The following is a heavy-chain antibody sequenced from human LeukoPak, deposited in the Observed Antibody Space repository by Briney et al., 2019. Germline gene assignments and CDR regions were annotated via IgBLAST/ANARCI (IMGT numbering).Heavy chain of an antibody. CDR1: GGTLSSYA. Sequence: SVKVSCKASGGTLSSYAISWVRQAPGQGLEWMGGIIPIFGTANYAQKFQGRVTITTDESTSTAYMELSSLRSEDTAVYYCASGSVSYYYYYMDVWGKGTTVTVSS. D-gene: IGHD3-10*01. CDR2: IIPIFGTA. V-gene: IGHV1-69*05. CDR3: ASGSVSYYYYYMDV. J-gene: IGHJ6*03.